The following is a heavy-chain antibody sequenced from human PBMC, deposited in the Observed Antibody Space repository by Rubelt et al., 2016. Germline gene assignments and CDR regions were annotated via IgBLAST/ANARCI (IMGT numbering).Heavy chain of an antibody. CDR2: IYYSGST. CDR1: GGSISSSSYY. D-gene: IGHD6-19*01. CDR3: ARHEAVGGQCWFDP. Sequence: QLQLQESGPGLVKPSETLSLTCTVSGGSISSSSYYWGWIRQPPGKGLEWIGSIYYSGSTYYNPSLKSRVTISVDTSKNQFSLKLSSVTAADTAVYYCARHEAVGGQCWFDPWGQGTLVTVSS. J-gene: IGHJ5*02. V-gene: IGHV4-39*01.